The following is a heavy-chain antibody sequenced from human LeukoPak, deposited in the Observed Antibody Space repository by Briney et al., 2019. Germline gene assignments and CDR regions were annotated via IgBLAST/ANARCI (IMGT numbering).Heavy chain of an antibody. CDR1: GFTFDDYA. V-gene: IGHV3-9*01. CDR3: AKGETTGLFVC. J-gene: IGHJ4*02. Sequence: GGSLRLSCAASGFTFDDYAMHWVRQAPGKGLEWVSGISWNSGSIGYADSAKGRFTISRDNAKNSLYLQMNSLRAEDTALYYCAKGETTGLFVCWGQGTLVTVSS. CDR2: ISWNSGSI. D-gene: IGHD1-7*01.